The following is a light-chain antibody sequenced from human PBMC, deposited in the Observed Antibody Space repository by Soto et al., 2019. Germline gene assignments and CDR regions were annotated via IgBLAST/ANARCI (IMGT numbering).Light chain of an antibody. CDR2: STA. V-gene: IGKV4-1*01. Sequence: DIVMTQSPDSLAVSLGERATINCKSSQSVLYSSNNKNYLAWYQQPPGQPPKLLISSTATRESGVPDRFSSSGSGTECTLTTSRLEPEEFTVYNCQHYGTFGQGTKVDIK. J-gene: IGKJ1*01. CDR1: QSVLYSSNNKNY. CDR3: QHYGT.